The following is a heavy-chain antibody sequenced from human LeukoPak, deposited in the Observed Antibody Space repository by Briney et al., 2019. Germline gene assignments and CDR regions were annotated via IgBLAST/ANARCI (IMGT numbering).Heavy chain of an antibody. V-gene: IGHV1-46*01. CDR1: GYTFTSYY. CDR2: INPSGGST. J-gene: IGHJ6*02. D-gene: IGHD2-8*01. CDR3: ARGLNILMVYAGGNYGMDV. Sequence: ASVKVSCKASGYTFTSYYMHWVRQAPGRGLEWMGIINPSGGSTSYAQKFQGRVTMTRDTSTSTVYMELSSLRSEDTAVYYCARGLNILMVYAGGNYGMDVWGQGTTVTVSS.